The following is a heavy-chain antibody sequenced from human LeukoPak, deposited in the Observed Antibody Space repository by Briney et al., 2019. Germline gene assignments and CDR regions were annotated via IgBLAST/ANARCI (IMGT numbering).Heavy chain of an antibody. J-gene: IGHJ6*02. D-gene: IGHD6-13*01. CDR1: GGTFSSYA. CDR3: ARHRVAAPNTNYFYIMDV. Sequence: SVKVSCKASGGTFSSYAISWVRQAPGQGLEWMGRIIPIFGIANYAQKFQGRVTITADKSTSTAYMELSSLRSDDTAVYYCARHRVAAPNTNYFYIMDVWGQGTTVTVSS. V-gene: IGHV1-69*04. CDR2: IIPIFGIA.